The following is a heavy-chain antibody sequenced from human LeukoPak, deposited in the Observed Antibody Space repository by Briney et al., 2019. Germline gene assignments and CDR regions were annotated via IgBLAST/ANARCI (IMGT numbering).Heavy chain of an antibody. V-gene: IGHV3-30*03. CDR1: GFTFSSYG. CDR3: ARGPGYCSSTSCYTPEFDY. J-gene: IGHJ4*02. Sequence: GGSLRLSCAASGFTFSSYGMHWVRQAPGKGLEWVAVISYDGSNKYYADSVKGRFTISRDNSKNTLYLQMNSLRAEDTAVYYCARGPGYCSSTSCYTPEFDYWGQGTLVTISS. D-gene: IGHD2-2*02. CDR2: ISYDGSNK.